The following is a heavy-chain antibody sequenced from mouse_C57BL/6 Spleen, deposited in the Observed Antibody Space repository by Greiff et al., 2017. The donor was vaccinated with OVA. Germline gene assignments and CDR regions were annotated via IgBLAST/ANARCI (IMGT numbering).Heavy chain of an antibody. CDR1: GYTFTDYN. V-gene: IGHV1-18*01. D-gene: IGHD2-4*01. CDR2: INPNNGGT. J-gene: IGHJ1*03. CDR3: ARRGYDYEVYFDV. Sequence: VQLQQSGPELVKPGASVKIPCKASGYTFTDYNMDWVKQSHGKSLEWIGDINPNNGGTIYNQKFKGKATLTVDKSSSTAYMELRSLTSEDTAVYYCARRGYDYEVYFDVWGTGTTVTVSS.